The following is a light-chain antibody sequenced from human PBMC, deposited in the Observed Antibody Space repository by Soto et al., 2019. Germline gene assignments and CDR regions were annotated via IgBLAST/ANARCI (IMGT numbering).Light chain of an antibody. CDR3: QQYYSYPHT. CDR1: QGISSY. CDR2: AAS. V-gene: IGKV1-8*01. Sequence: AIRMTQSPSSFSASTGDRVTITCRASQGISSYLAWYQQKPGKAPKLLIYAASTLQSGVPSRFSGSGSGTEFTLTISCLQSEDFATYYCQQYYSYPHTVGQGTKVEIK. J-gene: IGKJ1*01.